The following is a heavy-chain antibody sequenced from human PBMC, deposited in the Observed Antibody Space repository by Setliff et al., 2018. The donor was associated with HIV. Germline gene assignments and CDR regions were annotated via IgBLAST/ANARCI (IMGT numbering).Heavy chain of an antibody. D-gene: IGHD1-7*01. V-gene: IGHV4-59*01. CDR3: ASSNYRFVYFDY. Sequence: SETLSLTCTVSGGSISSYYWSWIRQPPGKGLEWIGYIYYSGSTNYNPSLKSRVTISVDTSKNPFSLKLSSVTAADTAVYYCASSNYRFVYFDYWGQGTLVTVSS. CDR2: IYYSGST. J-gene: IGHJ4*02. CDR1: GGSISSYY.